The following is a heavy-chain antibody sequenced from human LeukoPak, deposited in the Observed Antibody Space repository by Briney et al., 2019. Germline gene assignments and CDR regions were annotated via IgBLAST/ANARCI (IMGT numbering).Heavy chain of an antibody. CDR3: ARDSIDYYYYYGMDV. V-gene: IGHV4-59*01. CDR2: IYYSGGT. J-gene: IGHJ6*02. Sequence: SETLSLTCTVSGGSISSYYWSWIRQPPGKGLEWIGYIYYSGGTNYNPSLKSRVTISVDTSKNQFSLKLSSVTAADTAVYYCARDSIDYYYYYGMDVWGQGTTVTVSS. CDR1: GGSISSYY. D-gene: IGHD6-6*01.